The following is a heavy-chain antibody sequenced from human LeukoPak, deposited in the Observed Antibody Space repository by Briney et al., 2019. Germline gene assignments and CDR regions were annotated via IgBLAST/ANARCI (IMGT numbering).Heavy chain of an antibody. D-gene: IGHD3-16*01. CDR3: AISEGGLLPVTGHY. J-gene: IGHJ4*02. CDR1: GGSISSSGYY. CDR2: IYYSGST. V-gene: IGHV4-39*01. Sequence: SETLSLTCTVSGGSISSSGYYWGWIRQPPGKGLEWIGSIYYSGSTYYNPSLKSRVTISIDTSNNQFSKDQFSLKLSSVTAADTAVYYCAISEGGLLPVTGHYWGQGTLVTVSS.